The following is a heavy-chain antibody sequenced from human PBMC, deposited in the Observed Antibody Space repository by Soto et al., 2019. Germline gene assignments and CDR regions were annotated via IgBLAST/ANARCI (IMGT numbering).Heavy chain of an antibody. CDR3: ARQTHGTGGYLDP. Sequence: EVQLLESGGDLVQPGGSLRLSCAASGFTFSTLAMSWVRQAPGKGLEWVASVSAGGDITYYADSVKGRFTISRGNSKSTLYLQMNALRAEDTAVYYCARQTHGTGGYLDPWGRGTLVTVSS. D-gene: IGHD3-16*01. CDR2: VSAGGDIT. V-gene: IGHV3-23*01. J-gene: IGHJ2*01. CDR1: GFTFSTLA.